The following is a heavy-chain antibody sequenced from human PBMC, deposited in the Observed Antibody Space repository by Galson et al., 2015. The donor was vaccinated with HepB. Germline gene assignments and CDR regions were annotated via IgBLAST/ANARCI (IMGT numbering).Heavy chain of an antibody. D-gene: IGHD3-3*01. CDR1: GGAFNSHA. V-gene: IGHV1-69*13. CDR3: ARGFSGEPSLQYFFF. J-gene: IGHJ4*02. CDR2: ITPMCGRA. Sequence: SVKVSCKASGGAFNSHAINWMRQAPGQGLEWMGGITPMCGRANYAQKFQGRVMITADDSTSTPYMEVKSLRTEDTAMYYCARGFSGEPSLQYFFFWGQGTLVTVS.